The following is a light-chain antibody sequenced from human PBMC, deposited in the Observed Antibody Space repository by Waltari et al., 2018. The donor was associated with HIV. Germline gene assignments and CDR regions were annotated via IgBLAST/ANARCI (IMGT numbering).Light chain of an antibody. Sequence: QSALTQPPSASGSPGHSVPISRTGTSRDVGAYNYVSWYQQHPGKAPKLIIYEVTKRPSGVPDRFAASKSGNTASLTVSGLQTDDEADYYCSSYAGSNTLIFGGGTNLIVL. J-gene: IGLJ2*01. V-gene: IGLV2-8*01. CDR1: SRDVGAYNY. CDR3: SSYAGSNTLI. CDR2: EVT.